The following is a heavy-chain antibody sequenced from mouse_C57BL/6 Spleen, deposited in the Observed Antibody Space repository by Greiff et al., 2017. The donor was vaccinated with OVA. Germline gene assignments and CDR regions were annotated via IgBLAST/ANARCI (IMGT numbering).Heavy chain of an antibody. CDR2: IAPNSGGT. CDR3: ARGHYYGSSYDWYFDV. CDR1: GYTFTSYW. J-gene: IGHJ1*03. Sequence: QVQLQQSGAELVKPGASVKLSCKASGYTFTSYWMHWVKQRPGRGLEWIGRIAPNSGGTKYNEKFKSKATLTVDKPSSTAYMQLSSLTSEDSAVYYCARGHYYGSSYDWYFDVWGTGTTVTVSS. D-gene: IGHD1-1*01. V-gene: IGHV1-72*01.